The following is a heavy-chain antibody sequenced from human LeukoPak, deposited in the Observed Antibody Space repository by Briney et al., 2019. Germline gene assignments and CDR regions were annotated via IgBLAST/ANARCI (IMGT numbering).Heavy chain of an antibody. CDR1: GFTVSSNY. CDR2: IYSGGST. D-gene: IGHD4-17*01. J-gene: IGHJ4*02. CDR3: ARASSYGDYVGF. V-gene: IGHV3-53*01. Sequence: GGSLRLSCAASGFTVSSNYMSWVRQAPGKGLEWVSVIYSGGSTYYADSVKSRFTISRDNSKNTLYLQMNGLRAEDTAVYYCARASSYGDYVGFGGQGTLVTVSS.